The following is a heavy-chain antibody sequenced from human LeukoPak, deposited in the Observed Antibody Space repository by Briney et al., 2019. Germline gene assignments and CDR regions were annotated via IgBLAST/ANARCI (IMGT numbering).Heavy chain of an antibody. CDR1: GFTFSSYE. CDR3: ARDSFAVAGTFDY. CDR2: ISSSGSTI. D-gene: IGHD6-19*01. Sequence: PGGSLRLSCAASGFTFSSYETNWVRQAPGKGLEWVSYISSSGSTIYYADSVKGRFTISRDNAKNSLYLQMNSLRAEDTAVYYCARDSFAVAGTFDYWGQGTLVTVSS. J-gene: IGHJ4*02. V-gene: IGHV3-48*03.